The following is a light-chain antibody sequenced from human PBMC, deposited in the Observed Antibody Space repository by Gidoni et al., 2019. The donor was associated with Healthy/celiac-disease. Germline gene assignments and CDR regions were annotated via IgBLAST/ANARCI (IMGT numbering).Light chain of an antibody. CDR2: AAS. CDR3: QQSYSTPRT. Sequence: DIQMTQSPSSLSASVGDRVTITCRASQSISSYLNWYQQKPGNAPKLLIYAASSLQSGFPSRFSGRGSGTDFTLTIISLQPEDFATYYCQQSYSTPRTFGQGTKLEIK. V-gene: IGKV1-39*01. CDR1: QSISSY. J-gene: IGKJ2*01.